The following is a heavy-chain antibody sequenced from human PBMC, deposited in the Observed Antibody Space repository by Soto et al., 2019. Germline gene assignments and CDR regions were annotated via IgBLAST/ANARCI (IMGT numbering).Heavy chain of an antibody. V-gene: IGHV1-3*01. D-gene: IGHD3-10*01. J-gene: IGHJ6*02. CDR1: GYTFTSYA. CDR2: INAGNGNT. Sequence: EASVKVSCKASGYTFTSYAMPWVRQAPGQRLEWMGWINAGNGNTKYSQKFQGRVTITRDTSTNTAYMELRSLRSDDTAIYYCTREGSAPYYYYAMGAWGQGTTVTVS. CDR3: TREGSAPYYYYAMGA.